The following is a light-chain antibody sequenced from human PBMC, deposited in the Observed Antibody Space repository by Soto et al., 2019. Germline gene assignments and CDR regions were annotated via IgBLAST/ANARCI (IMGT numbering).Light chain of an antibody. CDR2: STT. CDR1: TGAVTSANY. CDR3: MLHYGGAQV. V-gene: IGLV7-43*01. J-gene: IGLJ2*01. Sequence: QAVVTQEPSLSVSPGGTVTLTCASSTGAVTSANYPNWLQQKPGQAPRALIYSTTNKQSWTPARFSGSLLGDKAALTLSGVQAEDEADYYCMLHYGGAQVFGGGTKLTVL.